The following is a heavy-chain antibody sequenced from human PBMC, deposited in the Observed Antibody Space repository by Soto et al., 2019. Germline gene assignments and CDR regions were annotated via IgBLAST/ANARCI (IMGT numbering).Heavy chain of an antibody. CDR1: GGSISSSSYY. J-gene: IGHJ6*02. CDR3: ARQSDFYGLDV. CDR2: IYYSGST. V-gene: IGHV4-39*01. Sequence: PSETLSLTCTVSGGSISSSSYYWGWIRQPPGKGKERIGSIYYSGSTNYNPSLKKRVPISVDTSNTQFSLRLCSVTAADTAVYYCARQSDFYGLDVWGQGTTVS.